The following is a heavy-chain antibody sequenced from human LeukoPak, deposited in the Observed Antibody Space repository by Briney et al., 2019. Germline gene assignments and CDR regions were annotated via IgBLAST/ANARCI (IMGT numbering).Heavy chain of an antibody. CDR1: GFTFSSYG. J-gene: IGHJ4*02. Sequence: PGRSLSLSCVASGFTFSSYGMHWVRQAPGKGLEWVAVISYDGSNKYYADSVKGRFTISRDNSKNTLYLQMNSLRAEDTAVYYCAKDFGDVRYFDYWGQGTLVAVSS. V-gene: IGHV3-30*18. D-gene: IGHD2-21*02. CDR3: AKDFGDVRYFDY. CDR2: ISYDGSNK.